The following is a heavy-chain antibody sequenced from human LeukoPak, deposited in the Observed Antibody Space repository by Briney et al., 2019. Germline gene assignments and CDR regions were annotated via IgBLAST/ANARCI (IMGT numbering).Heavy chain of an antibody. Sequence: SETLSLTCTVSGGSISSYYWSWIRQPPGNGLEWIGYIYYSGSTNYNPSLKSRVTISVDTSKNQFSLKLSSVTAADTAVYYCARGAYDFWSGYYYAFDIWGQGTMVTVSS. CDR2: IYYSGST. CDR1: GGSISSYY. CDR3: ARGAYDFWSGYYYAFDI. J-gene: IGHJ3*02. D-gene: IGHD3-3*01. V-gene: IGHV4-59*01.